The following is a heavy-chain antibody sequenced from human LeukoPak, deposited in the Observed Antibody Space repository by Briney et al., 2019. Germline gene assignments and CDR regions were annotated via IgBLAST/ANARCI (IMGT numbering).Heavy chain of an antibody. V-gene: IGHV3-33*01. CDR1: GFTFSSYG. CDR2: IWYDGSNK. J-gene: IGHJ6*02. Sequence: GGSLRLSCAASGFTFSSYGMHWVRQAPGKGLEWVAVIWYDGSNKYYADSVKGRFTISRDNSKNTLYLQMNSLRAEDTAVYYCARDHPVGELLRYYYGMDVWGQGTTVTVSS. CDR3: ARDHPVGELLRYYYGMDV. D-gene: IGHD3-10*01.